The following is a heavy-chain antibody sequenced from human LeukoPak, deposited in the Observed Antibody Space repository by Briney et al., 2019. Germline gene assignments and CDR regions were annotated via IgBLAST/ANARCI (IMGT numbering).Heavy chain of an antibody. Sequence: GGSLRLSCAASGFTFSSYGMHWVRQAPGKGLEWVAFIRYDGSNKYYADSVKGRFTISRDNSKNTLYLQMNSLRAGDTAVYYCAKEGEVVVPAAIYHYYYYMDVWGKGTTVTISS. V-gene: IGHV3-30*02. CDR3: AKEGEVVVPAAIYHYYYYMDV. J-gene: IGHJ6*03. CDR2: IRYDGSNK. D-gene: IGHD2-2*01. CDR1: GFTFSSYG.